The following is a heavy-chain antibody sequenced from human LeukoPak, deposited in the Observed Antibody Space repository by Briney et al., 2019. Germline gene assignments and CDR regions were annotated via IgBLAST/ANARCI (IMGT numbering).Heavy chain of an antibody. V-gene: IGHV2-5*02. CDR1: GFSLSTSGVG. J-gene: IGHJ4*02. Sequence: SGPTLVKPTQTLTLTCTFSGFSLSTSGVGVGWIRQPPGKALEWLALIYWDDDKRYSPSLKSRLTITKDTSKNQVVLTMTNMEPVDTATYYCAHRLAHYDISTGYSDHFDYWGQGTLVTVSS. D-gene: IGHD3-9*01. CDR2: IYWDDDK. CDR3: AHRLAHYDISTGYSDHFDY.